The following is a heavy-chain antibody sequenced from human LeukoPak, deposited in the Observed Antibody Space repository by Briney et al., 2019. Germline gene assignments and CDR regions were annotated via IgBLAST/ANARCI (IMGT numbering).Heavy chain of an antibody. D-gene: IGHD3-22*01. CDR1: GYTFTDYY. CDR3: ARDLGGGEIVVVMFDY. V-gene: IGHV1-2*02. CDR2: SNPNTGGT. Sequence: ASVKVSCKASGYTFTDYYLHWVRQAPGQGLEWMGWSNPNTGGTNYAQKFQGRVTMTRDTSISTAYMDLSRLRSDDTAVYYCARDLGGGEIVVVMFDYWGQGTLVTVSS. J-gene: IGHJ4*02.